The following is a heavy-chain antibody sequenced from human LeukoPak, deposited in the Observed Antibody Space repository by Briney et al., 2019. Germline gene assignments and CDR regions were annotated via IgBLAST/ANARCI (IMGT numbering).Heavy chain of an antibody. CDR2: IYYSGST. CDR3: ARQALRYFDWSPYYFDY. V-gene: IGHV4-39*01. J-gene: IGHJ4*02. Sequence: SEALSLTCTVSGGSISSSSYYWGWIRQPPGKGLEWIGSIYYSGSTYYNPSLKSRVTISVDTSKNQFSLKLSSVTAADTAVYYCARQALRYFDWSPYYFDYWGQGTLVTVSS. D-gene: IGHD3-9*01. CDR1: GGSISSSSYY.